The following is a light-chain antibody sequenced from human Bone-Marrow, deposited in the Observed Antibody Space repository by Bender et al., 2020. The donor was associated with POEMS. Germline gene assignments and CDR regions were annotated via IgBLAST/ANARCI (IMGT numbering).Light chain of an antibody. CDR3: QSADSNVL. J-gene: IGLJ2*01. CDR2: KDT. CDR1: SLPTQF. V-gene: IGLV3-25*02. Sequence: SHELTQPPSVSVSPGQTARISCSGDSLPTQFGYWYQQRPGQAPLLVIYKDTERPSGIPERFSGSSSGTTVTLTISGVQAEDEADYYCQSADSNVLFGGGTKLTVL.